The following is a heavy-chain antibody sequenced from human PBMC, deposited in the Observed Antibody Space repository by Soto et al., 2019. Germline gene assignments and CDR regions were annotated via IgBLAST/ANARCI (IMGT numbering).Heavy chain of an antibody. Sequence: GSLRLSCAASGFTFSSYSMNWVRQAPGKGLEWVSAISGSGGSTHYADSVKGRFTISRDNSKNTLYLQMNSLRAEDTAVYYCAKDQMGYSYLYGMDVWGQGTTVTVSS. D-gene: IGHD5-18*01. CDR2: ISGSGGST. V-gene: IGHV3-23*01. J-gene: IGHJ6*02. CDR1: GFTFSSYS. CDR3: AKDQMGYSYLYGMDV.